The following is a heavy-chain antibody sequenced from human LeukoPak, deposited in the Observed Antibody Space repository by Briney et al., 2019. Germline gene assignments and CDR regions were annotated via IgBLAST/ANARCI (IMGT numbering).Heavy chain of an antibody. D-gene: IGHD3-16*02. J-gene: IGHJ3*02. V-gene: IGHV4-39*07. CDR2: IYYTGST. CDR1: GGSITSSIYC. CDR3: AREMKTYRPDAFDI. Sequence: SETLSLTCTVSGGSITSSIYCWGCIRQPPGKGRVWIASIYYTGSTYYNPSHKSRVTISVDTSKNQFSLKLSSVTAAHTAVYYCAREMKTYRPDAFDIWGQGTMGTVPS.